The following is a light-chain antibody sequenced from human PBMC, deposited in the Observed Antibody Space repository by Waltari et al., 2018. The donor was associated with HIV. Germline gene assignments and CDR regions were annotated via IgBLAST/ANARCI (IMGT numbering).Light chain of an antibody. Sequence: EIVLIQSPVTVSLSPGERATLSCRASQSVGSYLAWYQQKAGQAPRLLIYDASNRATGIPARFTGSESGTDFTLTISSLEPADVAVYYCQQRSNWPRTFGQGTKVEIK. CDR3: QQRSNWPRT. V-gene: IGKV3-11*01. CDR1: QSVGSY. CDR2: DAS. J-gene: IGKJ1*01.